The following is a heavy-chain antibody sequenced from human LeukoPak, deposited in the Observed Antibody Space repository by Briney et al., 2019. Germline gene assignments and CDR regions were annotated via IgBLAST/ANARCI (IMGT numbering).Heavy chain of an antibody. CDR1: GGSFSGCY. V-gene: IGHV4-34*01. J-gene: IGHJ5*02. CDR2: INHSGST. D-gene: IGHD6-6*01. Sequence: SETLSLTCAVYGGSFSGCYWSWIRQPPGKGLEWIGEINHSGSTNYNPSLKSRVTISVDTSKNQFSLKLSSVTAADTAVYYCATHSSSFPWGQGTLVTVSS. CDR3: ATHSSSFP.